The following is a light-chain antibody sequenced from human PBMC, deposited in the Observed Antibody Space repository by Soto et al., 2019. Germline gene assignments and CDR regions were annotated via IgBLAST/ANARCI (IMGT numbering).Light chain of an antibody. CDR1: QDVGRY. V-gene: IGKV1-8*01. J-gene: IGKJ1*01. CDR2: GAS. Sequence: AIRMTQSPSSLSASAGDRVAIACRASQDVGRYLAWYQQKPGQAPKLLIYGASTLQSGVPSRFSGGGSGTDFTLTISCLQAEDFATYYCQQYQNYPWTFGQGTKVEIK. CDR3: QQYQNYPWT.